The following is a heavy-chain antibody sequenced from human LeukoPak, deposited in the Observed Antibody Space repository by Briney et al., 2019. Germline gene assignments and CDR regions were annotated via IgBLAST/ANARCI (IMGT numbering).Heavy chain of an antibody. CDR1: GGSFSGYY. CDR2: INHSGST. V-gene: IGHV4-34*01. D-gene: IGHD3-10*01. J-gene: IGHJ4*02. Sequence: SETLSLTCAVYGGSFSGYYWSWIRQPPGKGLEWIGEINHSGSTNYNPSLQSRVTISVDTSKNQFSLKLSSVTAADTAVYYCARGSRGYYFDYWGQGTLVTVSA. CDR3: ARGSRGYYFDY.